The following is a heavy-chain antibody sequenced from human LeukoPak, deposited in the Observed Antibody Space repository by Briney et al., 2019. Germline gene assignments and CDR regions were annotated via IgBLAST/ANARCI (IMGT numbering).Heavy chain of an antibody. CDR1: GFTFSNAW. J-gene: IGHJ4*02. Sequence: GGSLRLSCAASGFTFSNAWMSWVRQAPGKGLEWVSRIKNKTDGGTTDYAAPVKGRFTISRDDSKNTLYLQMNSLKTEDTAVYYCTTEGLYYDYVWGSYRYGDYWGQGTLVTVSS. V-gene: IGHV3-15*01. CDR3: TTEGLYYDYVWGSYRYGDY. CDR2: IKNKTDGGTT. D-gene: IGHD3-16*02.